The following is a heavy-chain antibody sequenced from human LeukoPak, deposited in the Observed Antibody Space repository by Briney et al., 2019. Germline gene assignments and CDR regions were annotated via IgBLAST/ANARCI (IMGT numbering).Heavy chain of an antibody. D-gene: IGHD6-13*01. V-gene: IGHV4-4*07. CDR3: ARELAAAGHADY. CDR1: GASISGYY. Sequence: KPSETLSLTCTVSGASISGYYWSWIRQPAGKGLEWIGRIYTIGSTNYNPPLKSRVTTSVDTSTNQFSLNLTSATAADTAVYYCARELAAAGHADYWGQGNLVTVSS. J-gene: IGHJ4*02. CDR2: IYTIGST.